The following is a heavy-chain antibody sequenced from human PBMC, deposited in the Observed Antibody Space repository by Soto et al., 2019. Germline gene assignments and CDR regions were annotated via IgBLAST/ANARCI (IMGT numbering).Heavy chain of an antibody. D-gene: IGHD6-6*01. CDR2: IYYSGST. Sequence: PSETLSLTXTVSGGSISSYYWSWIRQPPGKGLEWIGYIYYSGSTNYNPSLKSRVTISVDTSKNQFSLKLSSVTAADTAVYYCAGEGSSSMDPFDYWGQGTLVTVSS. CDR3: AGEGSSSMDPFDY. V-gene: IGHV4-59*01. CDR1: GGSISSYY. J-gene: IGHJ4*02.